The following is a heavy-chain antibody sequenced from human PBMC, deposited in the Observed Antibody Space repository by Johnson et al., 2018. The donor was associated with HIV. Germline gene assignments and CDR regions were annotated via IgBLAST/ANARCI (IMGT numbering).Heavy chain of an antibody. Sequence: QVQLVESGGGVVQPGRSLRLSCVASGFTLGSFGMHWVRQAPSKGLEWVAVISYDGTNEYYAESVKARFTISRDNSKNTLYLVMNRLRPEDTAVYYCARVQIAARWSYALHFWCQGTMVTVSS. CDR2: ISYDGTNE. CDR3: ARVQIAARWSYALHF. J-gene: IGHJ3*01. D-gene: IGHD6-6*01. V-gene: IGHV3-30*03. CDR1: GFTLGSFG.